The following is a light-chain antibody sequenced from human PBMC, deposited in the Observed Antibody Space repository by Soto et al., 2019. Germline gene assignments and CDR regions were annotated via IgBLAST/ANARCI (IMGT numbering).Light chain of an antibody. Sequence: IGFTQASGNLSFSPRERSTLSFRGSPKVYSYLGWYQKKPGQAPRPLHYDASNRATCIPARFSGSGSGTDFTLTISSLEPEDFAVYYCQRRKLPPYPFGQGTKLEIK. CDR1: PKVYSY. CDR2: DAS. V-gene: IGKV3-11*01. CDR3: QRRKLPPYP. J-gene: IGKJ2*01.